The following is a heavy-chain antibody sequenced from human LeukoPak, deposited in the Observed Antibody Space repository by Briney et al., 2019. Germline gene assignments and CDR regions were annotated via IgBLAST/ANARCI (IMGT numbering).Heavy chain of an antibody. Sequence: SETLSLTCTVSGYSISSGYYWGWIRQPPGKGLEWIGSMYHSGSTYYNPSLKSRVTISVDTSKNQFSLKLSSVTAADTAVYYCASQYSSGWSDYFDYWGQGTLVTVSS. CDR1: GYSISSGYY. J-gene: IGHJ4*02. V-gene: IGHV4-38-2*02. CDR2: MYHSGST. CDR3: ASQYSSGWSDYFDY. D-gene: IGHD6-19*01.